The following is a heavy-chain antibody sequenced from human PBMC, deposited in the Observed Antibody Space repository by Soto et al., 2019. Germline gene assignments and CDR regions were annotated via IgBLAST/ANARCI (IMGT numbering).Heavy chain of an antibody. D-gene: IGHD3-10*01. V-gene: IGHV4-30-4*01. Sequence: SETLSLTCTVSGGSISSGDYYGSWIRQPPGKGLEWIGNIYYSGSTYYNPSLKSRVTISIDTSKNQFSLKLSSVTAADTAVYYCASRKSSPYFDYWGQGTLVTVSS. CDR3: ASRKSSPYFDY. CDR1: GGSISSGDYY. CDR2: IYYSGST. J-gene: IGHJ4*02.